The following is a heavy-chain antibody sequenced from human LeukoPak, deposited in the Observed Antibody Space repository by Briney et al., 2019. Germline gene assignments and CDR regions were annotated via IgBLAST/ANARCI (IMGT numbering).Heavy chain of an antibody. CDR3: ARVKGSSRLGGLQLYFDY. CDR1: GYTFTGYY. Sequence: GASVKVSCKASGYTFTGYYMHWVRQAPGQGLEWMGWINPNSGGTNYAQKFQGRVTMTRDTSISTAYMELSRLRSDDTAVYYCARVKGSSRLGGLQLYFDYWGQGTLVTVSS. CDR2: INPNSGGT. J-gene: IGHJ4*02. D-gene: IGHD6-13*01. V-gene: IGHV1-2*02.